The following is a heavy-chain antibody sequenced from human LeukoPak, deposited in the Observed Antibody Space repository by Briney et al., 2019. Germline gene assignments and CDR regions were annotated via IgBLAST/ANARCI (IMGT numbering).Heavy chain of an antibody. CDR1: GGSISSSSYY. D-gene: IGHD6-19*01. CDR3: ARLHLVSSGWYPMADS. J-gene: IGHJ4*02. V-gene: IGHV4-39*07. Sequence: SETLSLTCTVSGGSISSSSYYWGWIRQPPGKGLEWIGSIYYSGSTYYNPSLKSRVTISVDTSKNQFSLRLSSVTAADTAIYYCARLHLVSSGWYPMADSWGQGSLVTVSS. CDR2: IYYSGST.